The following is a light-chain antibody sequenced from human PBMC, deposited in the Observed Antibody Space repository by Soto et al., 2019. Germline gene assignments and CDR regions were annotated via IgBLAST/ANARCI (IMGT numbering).Light chain of an antibody. CDR1: QTIRSW. CDR3: QQYHSYYRT. V-gene: IGKV1-5*01. J-gene: IGKJ2*01. Sequence: DIQMIQSPSTLSASVGDRVTITCRASQTIRSWLAWYQQKPGKAPNLLIYAASTLKSGVPSRFSGNGSETEFTLTISSLQPDDFATYYCQQYHSYYRTFGQGTKVDIK. CDR2: AAS.